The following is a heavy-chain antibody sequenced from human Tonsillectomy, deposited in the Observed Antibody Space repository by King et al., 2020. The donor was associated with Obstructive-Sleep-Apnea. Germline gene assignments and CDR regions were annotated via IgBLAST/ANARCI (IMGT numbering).Heavy chain of an antibody. V-gene: IGHV3-15*01. J-gene: IGHJ1*01. D-gene: IGHD1-26*01. CDR3: TTEPQGRTSSGSPAYFQH. Sequence: EVQLVQSGGGLVKPGESLRLSCSASGFTFINAWMNWVRQAPGKGLEWVGRIQSKIKGGTSDSAPPVKGRFSISRDDSNNMVYLQMNSLKTDDSGVYYCTTEPQGRTSSGSPAYFQHWGQGTLVTVSS. CDR1: GFTFINAW. CDR2: IQSKIKGGTS.